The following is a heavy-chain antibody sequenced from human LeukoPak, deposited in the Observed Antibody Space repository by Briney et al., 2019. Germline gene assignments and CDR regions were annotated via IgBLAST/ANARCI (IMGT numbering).Heavy chain of an antibody. CDR2: MGGSSRTT. J-gene: IGHJ3*02. V-gene: IGHV3-23*01. CDR1: GFIISSFA. CDR3: AKPRGNGWDAFDI. D-gene: IGHD6-19*01. Sequence: GGSLRLYCAASGFIISSFAMSRVRQAPGQELEWCSGMGGSSRTTCYAGSVTGLFTISRDNSKNTVYLEKISLRAEDTAVYYCAKPRGNGWDAFDIWGQGTMVTVSS.